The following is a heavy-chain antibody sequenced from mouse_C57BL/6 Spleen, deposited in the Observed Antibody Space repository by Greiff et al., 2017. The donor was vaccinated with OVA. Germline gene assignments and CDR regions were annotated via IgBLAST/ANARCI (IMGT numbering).Heavy chain of an antibody. Sequence: VQLQQSGAELVKPGASVKISCKASGYAFSSYWMNWVKQRPGKGLEWIGQIYPGDGDTNYNGKFKGKATLTADKSSSTAYMQLSSLTSEDSAVYFCARERNWDEYIDVWGTGTTVTVSS. CDR3: ARERNWDEYIDV. D-gene: IGHD4-1*01. CDR2: IYPGDGDT. CDR1: GYAFSSYW. V-gene: IGHV1-80*01. J-gene: IGHJ1*03.